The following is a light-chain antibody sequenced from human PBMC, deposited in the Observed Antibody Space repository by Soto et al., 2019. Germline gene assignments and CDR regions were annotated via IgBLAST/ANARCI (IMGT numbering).Light chain of an antibody. J-gene: IGKJ1*01. CDR2: GAS. CDR1: QSIRSN. Sequence: EIVITQAPDTLSVSPGEGATLSCRVSQSIRSNLALYQQRPGQAPRLLMFGASTRADGIPARFTGSGSGTEFTLTISSLQSEDFAVYYCQQYHIWPPWTSGQGTKVDIK. CDR3: QQYHIWPPWT. V-gene: IGKV3-15*01.